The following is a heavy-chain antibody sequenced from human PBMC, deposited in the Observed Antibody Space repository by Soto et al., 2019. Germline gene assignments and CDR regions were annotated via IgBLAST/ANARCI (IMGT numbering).Heavy chain of an antibody. CDR1: GFTFGSND. CDR3: IRFAYSNNWYFDY. D-gene: IGHD6-13*01. V-gene: IGHV3-66*01. J-gene: IGHJ4*02. CDR2: IYSGGST. Sequence: GGSLRLSCAASGFTFGSNDVNWVRQAPGKGLVWVSLIYSGGSTYYADSVKGRFTISRDDSKNTAYLQMNSLKTEDTAVYFCIRFAYSNNWYFDYWGQGSLVTVSS.